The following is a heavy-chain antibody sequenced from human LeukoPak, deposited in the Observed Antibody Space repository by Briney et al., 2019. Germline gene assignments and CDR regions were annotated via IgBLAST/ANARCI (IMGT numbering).Heavy chain of an antibody. J-gene: IGHJ4*02. CDR2: IYSGGST. V-gene: IGHV3-53*01. CDR3: AGQRWGSGYTSDY. Sequence: GGSLRLSCAASGFTVSSNYMSWVRQAPGKGLEWVSVIYSGGSTYYADSVKGRFTISRDNSKNTLYLQMNSLRAEDTAVYYCAGQRWGSGYTSDYWGQGTLVTVSS. D-gene: IGHD3-22*01. CDR1: GFTVSSNY.